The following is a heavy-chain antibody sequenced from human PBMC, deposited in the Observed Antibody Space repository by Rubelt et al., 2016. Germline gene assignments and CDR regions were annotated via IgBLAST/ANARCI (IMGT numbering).Heavy chain of an antibody. V-gene: IGHV4-34*01. Sequence: QVQLQQWGAGLLKPSETLSLTCAVYGGSFSGYYWSWSRQPPGKGLEWIGEINHSGSTNYNPSLKVRVTISVDTSKNQFALKLSSVTAADTAVYYCARPREVAAGAIVDYWGQGTLVTVSS. J-gene: IGHJ4*02. CDR2: INHSGST. D-gene: IGHD2-15*01. CDR1: GGSFSGYY. CDR3: ARPREVAAGAIVDY.